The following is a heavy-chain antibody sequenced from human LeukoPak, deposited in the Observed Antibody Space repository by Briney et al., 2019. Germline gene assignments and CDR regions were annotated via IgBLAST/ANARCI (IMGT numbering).Heavy chain of an antibody. D-gene: IGHD3-22*01. J-gene: IGHJ4*02. CDR2: IYYSGST. V-gene: IGHV4-59*08. CDR3: ARTTRYYDSSGCFDF. Sequence: KPSETLSLTCTVSGGSLNNYYWGWIRQAAGRGLEWIAYIYYSGSTNYNPSLKSRVTISVDTSKNQFSLKMSSVTAADTAVYYCARTTRYYDSSGCFDFWGQGTLVTVSS. CDR1: GGSLNNYY.